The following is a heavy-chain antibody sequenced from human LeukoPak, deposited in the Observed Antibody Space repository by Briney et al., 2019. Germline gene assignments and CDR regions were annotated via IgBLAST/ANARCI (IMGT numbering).Heavy chain of an antibody. J-gene: IGHJ6*02. CDR2: MNPGDSDT. D-gene: IGHD4-17*01. Sequence: GESLKISCKGSGYSFTTYWIGWVRQLPGKGLEWMGIMNPGDSDTIYSPSFQGQVTISADKSISTAYLQWSSLKASDTAMYYCARHYGDYAHYYYGMDVWGQGTTVTVSS. V-gene: IGHV5-51*01. CDR1: GYSFTTYW. CDR3: ARHYGDYAHYYYGMDV.